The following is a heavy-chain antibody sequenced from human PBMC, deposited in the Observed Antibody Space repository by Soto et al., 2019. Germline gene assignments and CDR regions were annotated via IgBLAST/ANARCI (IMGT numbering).Heavy chain of an antibody. CDR3: AASIGVMVYARDGYFDH. J-gene: IGHJ4*02. V-gene: IGHV1-24*01. CDR1: GYTLTELS. D-gene: IGHD2-8*01. Sequence: GASVKVSCKVSGYTLTELSMHWVRQAPGKGLEWMGGSDPEDGETIYAQKFQGRVTMTEDTSTDTAYMELSSLRSEDTAVYYCAASIGVMVYARDGYFDHWGQGTLVTVSS. CDR2: SDPEDGET.